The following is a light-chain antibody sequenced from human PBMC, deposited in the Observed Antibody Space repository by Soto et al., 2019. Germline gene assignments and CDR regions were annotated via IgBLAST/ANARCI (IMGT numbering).Light chain of an antibody. CDR3: QQYNNWPPVT. CDR1: QSVSGN. V-gene: IGKV3-15*01. Sequence: EIVMTQSPATLSVSPGERATLSCRASQSVSGNLAWYQQKPGQAPRLLIYGASTRATGIPARFSGSGSGTEFTLTISSLQSEDFEVYYCQQYNNWPPVTFGQGTKVEIK. CDR2: GAS. J-gene: IGKJ1*01.